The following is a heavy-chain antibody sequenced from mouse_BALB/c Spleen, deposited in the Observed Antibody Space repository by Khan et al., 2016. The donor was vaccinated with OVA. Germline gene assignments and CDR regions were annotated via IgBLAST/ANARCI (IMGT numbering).Heavy chain of an antibody. V-gene: IGHV8-12*01. CDR1: GFSLSISGMG. D-gene: IGHD3-3*01. CDR2: IYWDDHK. Sequence: QVPLKESGPGILQPSQTLSLTCSFSGFSLSISGMGVSWIRQPSGKGLEWLAHIYWDDHKRYNPSLKSRLTISKDTSRNQVFLKIISMYTADTATYYCVRRRDWYFDYWGQGTTLTVSS. CDR3: VRRRDWYFDY. J-gene: IGHJ2*01.